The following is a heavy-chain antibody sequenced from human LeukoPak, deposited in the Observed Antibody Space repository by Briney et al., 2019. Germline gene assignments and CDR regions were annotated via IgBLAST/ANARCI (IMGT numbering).Heavy chain of an antibody. Sequence: GGSLRLSCAASGFTFSSYEMNWVRQAPGKGLEWVSYISSSGSTIYYADSVKGRFTISRDNAKNSLYLRMNSLRAEDTAVYYCARDLGLYYFDYWGQGTLVTVSS. CDR2: ISSSGSTI. D-gene: IGHD3-10*01. V-gene: IGHV3-48*03. CDR1: GFTFSSYE. CDR3: ARDLGLYYFDY. J-gene: IGHJ4*02.